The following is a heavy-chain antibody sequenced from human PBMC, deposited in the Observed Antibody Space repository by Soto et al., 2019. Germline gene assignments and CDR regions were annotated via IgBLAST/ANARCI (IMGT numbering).Heavy chain of an antibody. Sequence: SQTLSLTCAISGDSVSSNSAAWNWIRQSPSRGLEWLGRTYYRSKWYNDYAVSVKSRITINPDTSKNQFSLQLNSVTPEDTAVYYCARGPFLPDFLSCYHEGGPFHLFGMGVRGPGTTVTVSS. CDR1: GDSVSSNSAA. J-gene: IGHJ6*02. CDR2: TYYRSKWYN. V-gene: IGHV6-1*01. CDR3: ARGPFLPDFLSCYHEGGPFHLFGMGV. D-gene: IGHD3-3*01.